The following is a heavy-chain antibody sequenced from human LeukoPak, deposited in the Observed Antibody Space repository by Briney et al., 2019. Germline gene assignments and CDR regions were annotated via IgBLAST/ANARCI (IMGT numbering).Heavy chain of an antibody. J-gene: IGHJ5*02. CDR1: GYTFTSYY. Sequence: ASVKVSCKASGYTFTSYYMHWVRQAPGQGLEWMGIINPSGGSTSYAQKFQGRVTMTRDMSTSTVYMELSSLRSEDTAVYYCARSFVAARHWFDPWGQGTLVTVSS. V-gene: IGHV1-46*01. D-gene: IGHD6-6*01. CDR2: INPSGGST. CDR3: ARSFVAARHWFDP.